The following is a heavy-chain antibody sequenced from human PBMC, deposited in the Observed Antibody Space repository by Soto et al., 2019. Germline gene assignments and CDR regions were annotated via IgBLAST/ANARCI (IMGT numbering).Heavy chain of an antibody. V-gene: IGHV3-66*01. CDR2: IYSGGST. CDR1: GFTVSSNY. D-gene: IGHD1-26*01. J-gene: IGHJ4*02. Sequence: EVQLVESGGGLVQPGGSLRLSCAASGFTVSSNYMSWVRQAPGKGLEWVAVIYSGGSTYYADSMKGRFIISRDNSENTLFLQMTSLRAEDTAVYYCGRDKAVGATDYWGQGTLDTVS. CDR3: GRDKAVGATDY.